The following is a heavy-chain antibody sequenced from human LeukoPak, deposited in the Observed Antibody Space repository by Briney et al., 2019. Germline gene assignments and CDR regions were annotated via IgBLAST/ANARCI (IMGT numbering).Heavy chain of an antibody. Sequence: GVSLRLFCGVSVYSFRDSSMPWVRQSPGKALECVSSFSSWCEYKYYADSVKGRFTISRDPATNSMFLQMNSLRAEDTAAYYCASLKGLWLFFGAFDFWGQGTMVTVSS. J-gene: IGHJ3*01. CDR1: VYSFRDSS. V-gene: IGHV3-21*01. CDR3: ASLKGLWLFFGAFDF. CDR2: FSSWCEYK. D-gene: IGHD6-19*01.